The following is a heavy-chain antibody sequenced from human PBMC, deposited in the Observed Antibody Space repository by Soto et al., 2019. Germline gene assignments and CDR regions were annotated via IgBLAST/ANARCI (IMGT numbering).Heavy chain of an antibody. J-gene: IGHJ6*03. V-gene: IGHV4-59*08. D-gene: IGHD4-17*01. CDR3: ARIPDYGDYNLDYYYYYMDV. CDR1: GGSISSYY. CDR2: IYYSGST. Sequence: SETLSLTCTVSGGSISSYYWSWIRQPPGKGLEWIGYIYYSGSTNYNPSLKSRVTISVDTSKNQFSLKLSSVTAADTAVYYCARIPDYGDYNLDYYYYYMDVWGKGTTVTVSS.